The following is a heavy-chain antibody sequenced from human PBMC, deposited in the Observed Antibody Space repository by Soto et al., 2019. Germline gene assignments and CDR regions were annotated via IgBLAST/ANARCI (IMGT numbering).Heavy chain of an antibody. D-gene: IGHD3-10*01. V-gene: IGHV3-23*01. CDR3: VKNSGWFNT. Sequence: PVGSLRLSCAASGFPFGTTDMSWVRQAPGEGLEWVSTIDGSGGITFYADSVKGRFTISRDNSRNTVYLQMNSLRGDDTALYYCVKNSGWFNTWGQRALVTVSS. J-gene: IGHJ5*02. CDR1: GFPFGTTD. CDR2: IDGSGGIT.